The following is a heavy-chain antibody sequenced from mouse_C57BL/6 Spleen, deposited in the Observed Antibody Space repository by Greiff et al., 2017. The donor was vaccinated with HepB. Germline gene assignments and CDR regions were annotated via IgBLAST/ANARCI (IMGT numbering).Heavy chain of an antibody. V-gene: IGHV1-22*01. CDR3: ARDRGAYDYFDY. CDR1: GYTFTDYN. CDR2: INPNNGGT. Sequence: EVQLQQSGPELVKPGASVKMSCKASGYTFTDYNMHWVKQSHGKSLEWIGYINPNNGGTSYNQKFKGKATLTVNKSSSTAYMELRSLTSEESAVYYCARDRGAYDYFDYWGQGTTLTVSS. J-gene: IGHJ2*01. D-gene: IGHD2-10*02.